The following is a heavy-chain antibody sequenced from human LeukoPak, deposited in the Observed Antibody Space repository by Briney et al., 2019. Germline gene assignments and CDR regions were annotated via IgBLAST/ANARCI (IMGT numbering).Heavy chain of an antibody. CDR1: GGSISSHH. D-gene: IGHD6-19*01. J-gene: IGHJ2*01. V-gene: IGHV4-59*11. Sequence: SETLSLTCTVSGGSISSHHWSWIRQPPGKGLEWIGYIYYSGSTYYNPSLKSRVTISVDTSKNQFSLKLSSVTAADTAVYYCARGPIAVAGMTSLGYFDLWGRGTLVTVSS. CDR3: ARGPIAVAGMTSLGYFDL. CDR2: IYYSGST.